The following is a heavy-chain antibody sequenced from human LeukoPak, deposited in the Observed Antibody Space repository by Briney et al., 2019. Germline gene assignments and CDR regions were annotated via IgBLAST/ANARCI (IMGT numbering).Heavy chain of an antibody. D-gene: IGHD3-22*01. V-gene: IGHV4-59*01. Sequence: SETLSLTCAVYGGTFSGYYWSWIRQPPGKGLEWIGYIYYSGSTNYKPSLKSRVTISVETSKNQFSLKLRSVTAADTAVYYCARVTGYMIEDYFDYWGQGTLVTVSS. CDR3: ARVTGYMIEDYFDY. CDR1: GGTFSGYY. CDR2: IYYSGST. J-gene: IGHJ4*02.